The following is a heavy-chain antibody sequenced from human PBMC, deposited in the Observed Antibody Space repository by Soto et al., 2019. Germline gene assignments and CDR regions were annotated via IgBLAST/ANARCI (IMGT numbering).Heavy chain of an antibody. CDR3: TRQMIQPQMRYNMDV. Sequence: GESLKISCKASGYTFTSYWIGWVGQMPGKGPEWMGIIYPGDSDVRYRPSFQGQVTISVDKSISTVYLQWNSLKASDTAMYFCTRQMIQPQMRYNMDVWGQGTTVTVSS. D-gene: IGHD1-1*01. CDR2: IYPGDSDV. J-gene: IGHJ6*02. CDR1: GYTFTSYW. V-gene: IGHV5-51*01.